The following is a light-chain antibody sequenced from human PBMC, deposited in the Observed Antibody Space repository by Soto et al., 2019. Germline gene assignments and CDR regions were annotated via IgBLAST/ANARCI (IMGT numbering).Light chain of an antibody. J-gene: IGKJ1*01. V-gene: IGKV1-5*01. CDR3: QQYNSYSWT. CDR1: DSIHRW. Sequence: DIQMAQSPSTLSASMGDSVTITCRASDSIHRWMAWYQQKPGQAARLLIYDTSTLKSGVPSRFSGSGSGTEFNLTIDSLQPEDFATYFCQQYNSYSWTFGQGTKV. CDR2: DTS.